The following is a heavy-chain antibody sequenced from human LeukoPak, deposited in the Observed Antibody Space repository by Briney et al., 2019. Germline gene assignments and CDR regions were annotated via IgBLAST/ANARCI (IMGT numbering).Heavy chain of an antibody. Sequence: PGGSLRLSCAASGFTFSSYAMSWVRQAPGKGLEWVSAISGSGGSTYYADSVKGRFTISRDNSKNTLYLQMNSLRAEDTAVYYCASDTYYDILTGPYPFDYWGQGTLVTVSS. J-gene: IGHJ4*02. D-gene: IGHD3-9*01. V-gene: IGHV3-23*01. CDR1: GFTFSSYA. CDR2: ISGSGGST. CDR3: ASDTYYDILTGPYPFDY.